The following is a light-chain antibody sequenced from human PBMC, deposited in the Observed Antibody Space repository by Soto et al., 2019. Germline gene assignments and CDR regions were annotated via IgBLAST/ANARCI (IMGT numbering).Light chain of an antibody. Sequence: QSVLTQPPSVSGSPAQSVTISCTGTSSDVGGYNYVSWYQQHPGKAPKLMIYEVTKRPSGVPDRFSGSKSGNTASLTVSGLQAEDEADYYCSPYAGNDNLVFGTGTKLTVL. CDR2: EVT. V-gene: IGLV2-8*01. CDR1: SSDVGGYNY. J-gene: IGLJ1*01. CDR3: SPYAGNDNLV.